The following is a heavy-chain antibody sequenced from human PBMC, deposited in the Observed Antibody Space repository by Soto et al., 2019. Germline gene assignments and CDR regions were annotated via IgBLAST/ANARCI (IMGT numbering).Heavy chain of an antibody. CDR3: AGERIVVAQPDWFDH. D-gene: IGHD1-26*01. J-gene: IGHJ5*02. CDR2: IVVGSGNT. CDR1: GFTFTSSA. Sequence: SVKVSCKASGFTFTSSAVQWVRQARGQRLEWIGWIVVGSGNTNYAQKFQERVTITRDMSTSTAYMELSSLRSEDTAVYYCAGERIVVAQPDWFDHCGQGTLVTVS. V-gene: IGHV1-58*01.